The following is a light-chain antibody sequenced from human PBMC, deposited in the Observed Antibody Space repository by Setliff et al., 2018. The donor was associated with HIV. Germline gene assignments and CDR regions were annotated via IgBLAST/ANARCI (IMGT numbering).Light chain of an antibody. CDR2: EVS. V-gene: IGLV2-23*02. J-gene: IGLJ1*01. Sequence: QSALTQPASVSGSPGQSITISCTGTRSDVGTYNLVSWYQLHPGKVPKLTIYEVSKRPSGVSNRFSGSKSDNTASLTISGLQAEDEADYYCCSYVGASIYVFGTGTKVTVL. CDR1: RSDVGTYNL. CDR3: CSYVGASIYV.